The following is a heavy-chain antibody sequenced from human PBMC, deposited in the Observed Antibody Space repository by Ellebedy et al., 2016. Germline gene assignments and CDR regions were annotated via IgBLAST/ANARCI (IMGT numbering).Heavy chain of an antibody. CDR3: ARDRTYYYDSSGYYYGYYFDY. D-gene: IGHD3-22*01. Sequence: SETLSLTCTVPGGSISSGGYYWSWIRQHPGKGLEWIGYIYYSGSTYYNPSLKSRVTISVDTSKNQFSLKLSSVTAADTAVYYCARDRTYYYDSSGYYYGYYFDYWGQGTLVTVSS. J-gene: IGHJ4*02. CDR2: IYYSGST. CDR1: GGSISSGGYY. V-gene: IGHV4-31*03.